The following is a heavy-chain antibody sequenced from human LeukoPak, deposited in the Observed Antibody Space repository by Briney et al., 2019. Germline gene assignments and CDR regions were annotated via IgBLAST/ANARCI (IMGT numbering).Heavy chain of an antibody. CDR3: ARAPYYYDSSGYTYYFDY. D-gene: IGHD3-22*01. J-gene: IGHJ4*02. Sequence: ASVKVSCKASGGTFSSYAISWVRQAPGQGLEWMGGIIPIFGTANYAQKFQGRVTITTDVSTSTAYMELSSLRSEDTAVYYCARAPYYYDSSGYTYYFDYWGQGTLVTVSS. CDR1: GGTFSSYA. CDR2: IIPIFGTA. V-gene: IGHV1-69*05.